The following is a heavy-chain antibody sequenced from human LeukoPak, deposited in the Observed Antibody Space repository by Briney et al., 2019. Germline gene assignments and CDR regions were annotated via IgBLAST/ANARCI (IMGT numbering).Heavy chain of an antibody. CDR2: ISAYNGNI. CDR1: GYSFTTYG. J-gene: IGHJ4*02. Sequence: ASVTVSCKSSGYSFTTYGITWVRPAPGQGLEGVGWISAYNGNINYAQKLQGRVTMTTDTSTSTAYMELRSLRSDDTAVYYCARIGYCGGDCYTTYFDYWGQGTLVTVSS. CDR3: ARIGYCGGDCYTTYFDY. D-gene: IGHD2-21*01. V-gene: IGHV1-18*01.